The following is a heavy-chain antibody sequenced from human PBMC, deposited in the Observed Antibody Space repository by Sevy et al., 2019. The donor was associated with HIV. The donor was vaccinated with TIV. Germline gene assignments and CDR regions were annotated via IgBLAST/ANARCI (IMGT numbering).Heavy chain of an antibody. CDR2: INPNSGGT. V-gene: IGHV1-2*02. J-gene: IGHJ5*02. D-gene: IGHD3-22*01. Sequence: ASVKVSCKASGYTFTGYYMHWVRQAPGQGLEWMGWINPNSGGTNYAQKFQGRVTMTRDTSISTAYMELSRLRSDDTVVYYCARGFYYYDSSSYYWPWGQGTLVTVSS. CDR1: GYTFTGYY. CDR3: ARGFYYYDSSSYYWP.